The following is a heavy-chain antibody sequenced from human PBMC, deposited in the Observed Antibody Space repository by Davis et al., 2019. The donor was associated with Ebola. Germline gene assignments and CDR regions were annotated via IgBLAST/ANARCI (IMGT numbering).Heavy chain of an antibody. D-gene: IGHD6-13*01. CDR3: TAAAGIFDY. CDR2: IRSKANSYAT. V-gene: IGHV3-73*01. J-gene: IGHJ4*02. Sequence: GGSLRLSCAASGFTFSGSAMHWVRQASGKGLEWVGRIRSKANSYATAYAASVKGRFTISRVDSKNTAYLQMNSLKTEDTAVYYCTAAAGIFDYWGQGTLVTVSS. CDR1: GFTFSGSA.